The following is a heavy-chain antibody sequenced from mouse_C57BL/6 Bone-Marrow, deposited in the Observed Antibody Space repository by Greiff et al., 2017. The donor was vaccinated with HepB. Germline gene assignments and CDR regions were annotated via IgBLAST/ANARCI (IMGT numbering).Heavy chain of an antibody. CDR3: ASLLRADY. D-gene: IGHD1-2*01. CDR1: GYTFTSYT. CDR2: INPSSGYT. J-gene: IGHJ2*01. Sequence: VQLQQSGADLARPGASVKMSCKASGYTFTSYTLHWVKQRPGQGLEWIGYINPSSGYTKYNQTLKDKATLTADKSSSTSYMQLNSLTSEDSAVYYCASLLRADYWGQGTTLTVSS. V-gene: IGHV1-4*01.